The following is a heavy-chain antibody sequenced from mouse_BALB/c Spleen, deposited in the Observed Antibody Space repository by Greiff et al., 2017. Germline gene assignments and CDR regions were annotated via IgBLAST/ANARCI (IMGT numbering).Heavy chain of an antibody. V-gene: IGHV1S81*02. CDR1: GYTFTSYW. CDR3: ARSGYASY. J-gene: IGHJ3*01. D-gene: IGHD6-5*01. CDR2: INPSNGRT. Sequence: QVQLQQPGAELVKPGASVKLSCKASGYTFTSYWMHWVKQRPGQGLEWIGEINPSNGRTNYNEKFKSKATLTVDKSSSTAYMQLSSLTSEDSAVYYCARSGYASYWGQGTLVTVSA.